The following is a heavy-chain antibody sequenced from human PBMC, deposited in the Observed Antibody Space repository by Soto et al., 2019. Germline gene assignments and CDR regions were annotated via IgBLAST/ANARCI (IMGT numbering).Heavy chain of an antibody. Sequence: GGSLRLSCAASGFTFSSYGMHWFRQAPGKGLEWVAVISYDGSNKYYADSVKGRFTISRDNSKNTLYLQMNSLRAEDTAVYYCAKDSLWVVTGYFEHWGQGTLVTVSS. CDR1: GFTFSSYG. J-gene: IGHJ1*01. CDR2: ISYDGSNK. CDR3: AKDSLWVVTGYFEH. V-gene: IGHV3-30*18. D-gene: IGHD5-18*01.